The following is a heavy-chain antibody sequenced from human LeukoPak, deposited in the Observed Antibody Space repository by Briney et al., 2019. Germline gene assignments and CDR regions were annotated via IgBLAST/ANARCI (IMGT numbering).Heavy chain of an antibody. CDR3: ARDMLPRTTVTTPGDY. CDR1: GYTFTIYY. CDR2: INPNSGGT. V-gene: IGHV1-2*02. Sequence: ASVKVSCKASGYTFTIYYIHWVRQAPGQGLEWMGWINPNSGGTNYAQKFQGRVTMTRDTSISTAYMELTRLRSDDTAVYYCARDMLPRTTVTTPGDYWGQGTLVTVSS. J-gene: IGHJ4*02. D-gene: IGHD4-17*01.